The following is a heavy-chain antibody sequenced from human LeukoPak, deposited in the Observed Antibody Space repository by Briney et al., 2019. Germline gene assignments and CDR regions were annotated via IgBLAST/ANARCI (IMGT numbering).Heavy chain of an antibody. Sequence: GGSLRLSCAASGFTFSTFGMHWVRQAPGTGLEWVAVISYDGNNQYYSDSVEGRFTISRDNSKNTLYLQMNSLRPEDTALYYCAKEHMLRGVIYWFDPWGQGTLVTVSS. V-gene: IGHV3-30*18. CDR1: GFTFSTFG. J-gene: IGHJ5*02. CDR3: AKEHMLRGVIYWFDP. CDR2: ISYDGNNQ. D-gene: IGHD3-10*01.